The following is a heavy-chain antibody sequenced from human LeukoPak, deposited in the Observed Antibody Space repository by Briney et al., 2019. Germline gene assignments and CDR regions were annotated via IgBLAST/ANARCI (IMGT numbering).Heavy chain of an antibody. V-gene: IGHV1-69*01. CDR1: GGTFSSYA. J-gene: IGHJ5*02. D-gene: IGHD3-10*01. CDR3: ARGYYYGSESYWHTKWFDP. Sequence: GSSVKVSCKASGGTFSSYAISWVRQAPGQGLEWMGGIIPIFGTANYAQKFQGRVTITADESTSTAYMELSSLRSEDTAVYYCARGYYYGSESYWHTKWFDPWGQGTLVTVSS. CDR2: IIPIFGTA.